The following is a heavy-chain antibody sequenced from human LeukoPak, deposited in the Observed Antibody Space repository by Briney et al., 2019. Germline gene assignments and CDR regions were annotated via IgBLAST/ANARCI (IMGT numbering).Heavy chain of an antibody. J-gene: IGHJ4*02. CDR2: INHSGST. Sequence: PSETLSLTCAVYGGSFSGYYWSWIRQPPGKGLEWIGEINHSGSTNYNPSLKSRVTISVDTSKNQFSLKLSSVTAADTAVYYCARGGISIAAAIDYWGQGTLVTVSS. D-gene: IGHD6-13*01. CDR1: GGSFSGYY. CDR3: ARGGISIAAAIDY. V-gene: IGHV4-34*01.